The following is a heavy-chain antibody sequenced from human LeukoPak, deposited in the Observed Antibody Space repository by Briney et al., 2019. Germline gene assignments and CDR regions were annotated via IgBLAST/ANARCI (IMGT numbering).Heavy chain of an antibody. D-gene: IGHD6-13*01. J-gene: IGHJ4*02. CDR1: GFTFSSNW. Sequence: GGPLRLSCATSGFTFSSNWMSWVRHVPGRGLDWVANIKPDGSAQYYAASVKGRFTVSRDNAKNSLYLQMNSLRVDDTAVYYCARANNSSWHNWGQGTLVTVSA. CDR3: ARANNSSWHN. V-gene: IGHV3-7*01. CDR2: IKPDGSAQ.